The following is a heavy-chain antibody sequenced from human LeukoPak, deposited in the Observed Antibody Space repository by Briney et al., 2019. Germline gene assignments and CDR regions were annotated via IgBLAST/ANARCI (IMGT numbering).Heavy chain of an antibody. CDR3: TRVLRRNFRGYSYGKGYYYMDV. J-gene: IGHJ6*03. CDR1: GGSFSGYY. CDR2: INHSGST. Sequence: SETLSLTCAVYGGSFSGYYWSWIRQPPGKGLEWIGEINHSGSTNYNPSLKSRVTISVDTSKNQFSLKLSSVTAADTAVYYCTRVLRRNFRGYSYGKGYYYMDVWGKGTTVTVSS. V-gene: IGHV4-34*01. D-gene: IGHD5-18*01.